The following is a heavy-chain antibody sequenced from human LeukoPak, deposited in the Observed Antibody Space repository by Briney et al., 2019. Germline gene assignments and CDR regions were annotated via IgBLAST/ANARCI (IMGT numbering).Heavy chain of an antibody. D-gene: IGHD4-17*01. CDR1: GGSISSSSYY. V-gene: IGHV4-39*07. CDR2: IYNSGTT. Sequence: PSETLSLTCTVSGGSISSSSYYWGWVRQPPGTGLEWIGSIYNSGTTKYNPSLESRVTMSVDTSKNQFSLSLSSVTAADTAVYYCARYILPGYGDWGAFEIWGPGTMVTVSS. CDR3: ARYILPGYGDWGAFEI. J-gene: IGHJ3*02.